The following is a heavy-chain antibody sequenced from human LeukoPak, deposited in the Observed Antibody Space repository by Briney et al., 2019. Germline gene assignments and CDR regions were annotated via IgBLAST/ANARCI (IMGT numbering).Heavy chain of an antibody. V-gene: IGHV3-30*02. Sequence: GGSLRLSCAASGFTFSSYGMHWVRQAPGKGLEWVAFIRYDGSNKYYADSVKGRFTISRDNSKNTLYLRMNSLRAEDTAVYYCAKPPTVVTEYWGQGTLVTVSS. D-gene: IGHD4-23*01. CDR1: GFTFSSYG. CDR3: AKPPTVVTEY. CDR2: IRYDGSNK. J-gene: IGHJ4*02.